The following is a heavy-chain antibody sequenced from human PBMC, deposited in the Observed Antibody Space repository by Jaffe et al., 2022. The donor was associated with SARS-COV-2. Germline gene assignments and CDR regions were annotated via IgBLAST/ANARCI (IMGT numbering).Heavy chain of an antibody. CDR3: ARVMSGSYLTGVLARFAFDY. CDR2: IYYSGST. J-gene: IGHJ4*02. D-gene: IGHD1-26*01. V-gene: IGHV4-59*01. Sequence: QVQLQESGPGLVKPSETLSLTCTVSGGSISSYYWSWIRQPPGKGLEWIGYIYYSGSTNYNPSLKSRVTISVDTSKNQFSLKLSSVTAADTAVYYCARVMSGSYLTGVLARFAFDYWGQGTLVTVSS. CDR1: GGSISSYY.